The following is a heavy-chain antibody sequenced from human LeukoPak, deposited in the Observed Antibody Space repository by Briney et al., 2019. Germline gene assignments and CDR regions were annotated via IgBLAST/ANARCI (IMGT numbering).Heavy chain of an antibody. J-gene: IGHJ5*02. Sequence: GGSLRLSCAASGFTFSSYAMHWVRQAPGKGLEWVAVISYDGSNKYYADSVKGRFTISRDDSKNTLYLQMNSLKTEDTAVYYCTTVYDSSGYRFDPWGQGTLVTVSS. CDR2: ISYDGSNK. D-gene: IGHD3-22*01. V-gene: IGHV3-30-3*01. CDR1: GFTFSSYA. CDR3: TTVYDSSGYRFDP.